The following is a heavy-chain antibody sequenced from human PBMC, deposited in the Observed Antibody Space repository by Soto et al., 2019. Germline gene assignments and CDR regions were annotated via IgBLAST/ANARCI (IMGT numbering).Heavy chain of an antibody. D-gene: IGHD2-15*01. J-gene: IGHJ5*02. CDR1: GYTFTSYG. CDR3: ARVKDIVVVVAATLLPNWFDP. V-gene: IGHV1-18*01. Sequence: ASVKVSCKASGYTFTSYGISWVRQAPGQGLEWMGWISAYNGNTNYAQKLQGRVTMTTDTSTSTAYMELRSLRSDDTAVYYCARVKDIVVVVAATLLPNWFDPWGQGTLVTVSS. CDR2: ISAYNGNT.